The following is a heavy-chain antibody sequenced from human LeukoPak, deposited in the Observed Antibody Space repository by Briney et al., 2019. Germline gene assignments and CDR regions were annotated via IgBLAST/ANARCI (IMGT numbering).Heavy chain of an antibody. J-gene: IGHJ4*02. CDR3: ARVLVAGYCSSTSCYTFYYFDY. Sequence: PSETLSLTCTVSGGFISSSSYYWGWIRQPPGKGLGWIGSIYYSGSTYYNPSLKSRVTISVDTSKNQFSLKLSSVTAADTAVYYCARVLVAGYCSSTSCYTFYYFDYWGQGTLVTVSS. CDR2: IYYSGST. D-gene: IGHD2-2*02. CDR1: GGFISSSSYY. V-gene: IGHV4-39*07.